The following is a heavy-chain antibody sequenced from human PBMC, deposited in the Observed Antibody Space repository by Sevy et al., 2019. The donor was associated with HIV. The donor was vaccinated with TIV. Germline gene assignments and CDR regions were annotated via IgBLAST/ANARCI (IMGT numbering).Heavy chain of an antibody. J-gene: IGHJ3*02. V-gene: IGHV1-18*01. CDR1: GYTFTSYG. CDR3: ARDPRVKGLLQIIRDAFDI. Sequence: ASVKVSCKASGYTFTSYGIIWVRQAPGQGLEWMGWISAYNGNTNYAQKLQGRVTMTTDTSTSTAYMELRSLRSDDTAVYYCARDPRVKGLLQIIRDAFDIWGQGTMVTVSS. D-gene: IGHD3-22*01. CDR2: ISAYNGNT.